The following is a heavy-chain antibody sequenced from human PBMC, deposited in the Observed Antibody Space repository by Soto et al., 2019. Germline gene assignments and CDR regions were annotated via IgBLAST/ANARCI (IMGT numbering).Heavy chain of an antibody. Sequence: EVQLLDSGGGLVQPGGSLGLSCAASGFTFSSYAMSWVRQAPGKGLEWVSGISGSGVSTYYAESVKGRFTISRDNSNNTLYLQMNSLRAEDTAVYYCAKGVGTSCYSGLDYWGQGTLVTVSS. J-gene: IGHJ4*02. D-gene: IGHD2-2*01. CDR1: GFTFSSYA. V-gene: IGHV3-23*01. CDR2: ISGSGVST. CDR3: AKGVGTSCYSGLDY.